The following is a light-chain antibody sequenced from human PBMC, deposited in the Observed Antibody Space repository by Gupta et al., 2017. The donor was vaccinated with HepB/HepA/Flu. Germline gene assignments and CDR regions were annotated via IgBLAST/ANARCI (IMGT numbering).Light chain of an antibody. Sequence: EIVLTQSSATLSLSPGERATLPGRASHSVGTYLAWYQQKPGQAPRLLIYEASNRATGIPARFSGSGSGTDFTLTISSLEPEDFAVYYCQQRSDWPPLTFGGGTKVEIK. CDR3: QQRSDWPPLT. J-gene: IGKJ4*01. V-gene: IGKV3-11*01. CDR1: HSVGTY. CDR2: EAS.